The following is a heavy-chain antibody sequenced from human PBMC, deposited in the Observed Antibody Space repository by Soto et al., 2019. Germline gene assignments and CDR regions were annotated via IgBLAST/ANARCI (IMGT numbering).Heavy chain of an antibody. CDR1: GCTFSDSY. Sequence: WVSLRLSCSASGCTFSDSYMGWIRQAPGKGLEWGSYISSSTNTISYLDSVQGRVTISRDNAKNSLYLQIDNPRADAPAVYYRATAAPLPTSTYYYDTPSRYNVRPIDHWGQGTLVTVS. CDR3: ATAAPLPTSTYYYDTPSRYNVRPIDH. D-gene: IGHD3-22*01. V-gene: IGHV3-11*01. J-gene: IGHJ4*02. CDR2: ISSSTNTI.